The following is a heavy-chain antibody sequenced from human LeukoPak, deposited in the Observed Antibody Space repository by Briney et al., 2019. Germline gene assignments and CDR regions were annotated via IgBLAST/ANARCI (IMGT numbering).Heavy chain of an antibody. CDR1: GGSISTYY. D-gene: IGHD5-18*01. CDR2: IYYSGST. Sequence: SETLSLTCTVSGGSISTYYWSWIRQPPGKGLEWIGYIYYSGSTNYNPSLKSRVPMSVDTSKNQFSLKLNSVTAADTAVYYCARGDTYYYGMDVWGQGRTVTVSS. J-gene: IGHJ6*02. V-gene: IGHV4-59*01. CDR3: ARGDTYYYGMDV.